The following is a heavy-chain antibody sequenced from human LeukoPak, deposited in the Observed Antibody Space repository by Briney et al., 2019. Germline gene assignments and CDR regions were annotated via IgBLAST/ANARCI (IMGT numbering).Heavy chain of an antibody. D-gene: IGHD3-22*01. CDR1: GGSISSSSYY. CDR3: ATDRDNYYDSTGYTRPDGFDI. Sequence: SETLSLTCTVSGGSISSSSYYWGWIRQPPGKGLEWIGSIYYSGSTYYNPSLKSRVTISVDTSKNQFSLNLSSVTAADTAMYYCATDRDNYYDSTGYTRPDGFDIWGQGIMVTVSS. CDR2: IYYSGST. J-gene: IGHJ3*02. V-gene: IGHV4-39*07.